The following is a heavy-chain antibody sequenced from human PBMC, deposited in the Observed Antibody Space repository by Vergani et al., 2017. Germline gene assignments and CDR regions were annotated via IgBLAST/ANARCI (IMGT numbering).Heavy chain of an antibody. CDR3: ARVITMVRGVIIAYLDY. Sequence: QVQLQESGPGLVKPSQTLSLTCTVSGGSISSGDYYWSWIRQPPGKGLEWIGYIYYSGSTYYNPSLKSRVTISADTSKNQFSLKLRSVTAADTAVYYCARVITMVRGVIIAYLDYWGQGTLVTVSS. CDR2: IYYSGST. J-gene: IGHJ4*02. V-gene: IGHV4-30-4*08. D-gene: IGHD3-10*01. CDR1: GGSISSGDYY.